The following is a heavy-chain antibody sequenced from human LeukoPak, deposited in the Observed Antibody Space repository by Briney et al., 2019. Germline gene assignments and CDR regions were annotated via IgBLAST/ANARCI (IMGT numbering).Heavy chain of an antibody. CDR1: GGSISSSNYF. CDR2: IYYSGST. CDR3: ARCIAAALNWFDP. Sequence: SETLSLTCTISGGSISSSNYFWGWIRQPPGQGLEWIGSIYYSGSTYYNPSLKSRVTISVDTSKNQFSLRVSSVTAADTAVYYCARCIAAALNWFDPWGQGTPVTVSS. D-gene: IGHD6-13*01. J-gene: IGHJ5*02. V-gene: IGHV4-39*01.